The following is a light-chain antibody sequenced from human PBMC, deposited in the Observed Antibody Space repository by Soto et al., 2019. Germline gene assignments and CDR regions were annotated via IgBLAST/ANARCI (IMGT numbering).Light chain of an antibody. CDR2: DAT. CDR1: QTISTF. CDR3: QQSFSTPWT. Sequence: DIHMTQSPSSLSASVGDRVTLTCRASQTISTFLNWYQHKPGKAPKLLIYDATNLYSGVPSRFSGSGSGTDFTLTISSLQPEDVATYSCQQSFSTPWTFGQGTKVEVK. V-gene: IGKV1-39*01. J-gene: IGKJ1*01.